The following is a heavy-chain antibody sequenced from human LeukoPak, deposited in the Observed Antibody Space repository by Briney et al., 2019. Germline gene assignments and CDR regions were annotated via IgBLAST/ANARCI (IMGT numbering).Heavy chain of an antibody. CDR2: ISGGGDST. J-gene: IGHJ5*02. Sequence: GGSLRLSCTASGFTFSSYAMSWVRQAPGKGLEWVSAISGGGDSTYYADSVKGRFTISRDNSKNTLYLQMNSLRAEDTAVYYCAAQYYYDSSGHYYVGNWFDPWGQGTLVTVSS. CDR3: AAQYYYDSSGHYYVGNWFDP. CDR1: GFTFSSYA. D-gene: IGHD3-22*01. V-gene: IGHV3-23*01.